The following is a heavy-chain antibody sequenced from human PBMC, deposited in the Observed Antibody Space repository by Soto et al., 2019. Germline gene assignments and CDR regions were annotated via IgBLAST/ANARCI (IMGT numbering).Heavy chain of an antibody. Sequence: QVRLVQSGAEMKKPGSSVKVSCKASGGTFNNYAINWVRQAPGQGLQWMGGIIPKFGSPNYTQKFQGRVTITADEPTHTAYVELSSLKSEDTAVYYCARGYGYYDTSGYYYPFDVWGQGSLVIVSS. CDR3: ARGYGYYDTSGYYYPFDV. J-gene: IGHJ4*02. V-gene: IGHV1-69*01. D-gene: IGHD3-22*01. CDR2: IIPKFGSP. CDR1: GGTFNNYA.